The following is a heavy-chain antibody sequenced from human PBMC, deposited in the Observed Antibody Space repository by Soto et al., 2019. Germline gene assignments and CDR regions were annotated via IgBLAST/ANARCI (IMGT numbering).Heavy chain of an antibody. D-gene: IGHD3-10*01. CDR2: IKQDGSQK. CDR3: AGGTGWSWDN. V-gene: IGHV3-7*04. CDR1: GFTFSTYW. Sequence: EVQLVESGGGLVQPGGSLRLSCAASGFTFSTYWMTWVRQAPGKGLEWVANIKQDGSQKYYVDSVQGRFTISRDNAKNSLYLQMNSLRAEDTAVYYCAGGTGWSWDNWGQGTLVTVSS. J-gene: IGHJ4*02.